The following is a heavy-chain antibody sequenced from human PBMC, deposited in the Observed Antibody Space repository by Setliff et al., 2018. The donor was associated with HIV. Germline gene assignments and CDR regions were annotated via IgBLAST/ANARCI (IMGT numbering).Heavy chain of an antibody. V-gene: IGHV1-69*13. CDR2: IIPIFGKA. J-gene: IGHJ4*02. D-gene: IGHD3-10*01. Sequence: ASVKVSCKASGGTFSSYAINWVRQAPGQGLEWMGGIIPIFGKANYAQKFQSRVTITADESTNTAYMGMSSLRSEDTAVYYCANLVIIKSYFDYWGQGTLVTVSS. CDR3: ANLVIIKSYFDY. CDR1: GGTFSSYA.